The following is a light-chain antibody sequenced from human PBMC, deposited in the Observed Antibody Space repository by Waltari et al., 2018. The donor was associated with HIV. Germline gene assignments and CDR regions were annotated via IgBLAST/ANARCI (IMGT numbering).Light chain of an antibody. J-gene: IGLJ3*02. CDR3: AAWDASLSAWV. V-gene: IGLV1-47*01. Sequence: QSVLTQPPSASGTPGQRVTISCSGSSSNIGSNYVYWYQQLPGTAPKLLIYMNNQRPSGVPDRFSGSKSGTAASLAISRLRSEDEADYYCAAWDASLSAWVFGGGTKLTVL. CDR2: MNN. CDR1: SSNIGSNY.